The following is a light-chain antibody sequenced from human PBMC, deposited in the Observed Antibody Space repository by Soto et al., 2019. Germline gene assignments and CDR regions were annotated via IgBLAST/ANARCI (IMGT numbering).Light chain of an antibody. CDR1: TGAVTSGHY. J-gene: IGLJ7*01. Sequence: QAVVTQEPSLTVSPGGTVTLTCGSSTGAVTSGHYPYWFQQKPGQAPRTLIYDTSNKNSWTPARFSGTLLGGKAALTLSGAQPEDEAEYYCLLSYSGTRAVFEGGTQLTVL. V-gene: IGLV7-46*01. CDR2: DTS. CDR3: LLSYSGTRAV.